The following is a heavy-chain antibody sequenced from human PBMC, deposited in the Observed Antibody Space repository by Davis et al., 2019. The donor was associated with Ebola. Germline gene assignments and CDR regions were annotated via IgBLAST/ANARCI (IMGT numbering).Heavy chain of an antibody. Sequence: SETLSLTCTVSGGSISSYYWSWIRQPPGKGLEWIGYIYYSGSTNYNPSLKSRVTISIDTSKNQFSLKLSSVTAADTAVYYCARDRPRYFDLWGRGTLVTVSS. CDR1: GGSISSYY. J-gene: IGHJ2*01. CDR2: IYYSGST. CDR3: ARDRPRYFDL. V-gene: IGHV4-59*01.